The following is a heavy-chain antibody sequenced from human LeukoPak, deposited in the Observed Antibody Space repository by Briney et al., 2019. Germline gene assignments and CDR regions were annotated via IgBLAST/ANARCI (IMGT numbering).Heavy chain of an antibody. Sequence: SQTLSLTCAISGDSVSRGTAAWNWVRQSPSRGLEWLGRTYYRSKWYNDYAVSVKSRITINPDTSKNQFSLQLNSVTPEDAAVYYCARDRGGSSWYYFDNWGQGSLVTVSS. CDR3: ARDRGGSSWYYFDN. J-gene: IGHJ4*02. V-gene: IGHV6-1*01. CDR1: GDSVSRGTAA. CDR2: TYYRSKWYN. D-gene: IGHD6-13*01.